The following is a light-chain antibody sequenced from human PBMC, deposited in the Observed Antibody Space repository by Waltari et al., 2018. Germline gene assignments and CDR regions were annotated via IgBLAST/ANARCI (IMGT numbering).Light chain of an antibody. CDR3: QQYGSPPYT. J-gene: IGKJ2*01. Sequence: EIVLTQSPGTLSLSPGERATLSCRASQSVGSSYLAWYRHKPGHPLRLLIYAVSGRATGIPDRFSGSGSGTDFTLTIDRLEPEDFAVYYCQQYGSPPYTFGQGTKL. V-gene: IGKV3-20*01. CDR2: AVS. CDR1: QSVGSSY.